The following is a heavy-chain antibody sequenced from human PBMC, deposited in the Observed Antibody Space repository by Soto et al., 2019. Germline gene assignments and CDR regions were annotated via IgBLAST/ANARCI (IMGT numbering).Heavy chain of an antibody. CDR1: GGSISSYY. V-gene: IGHV4-59*12. J-gene: IGHJ4*02. Sequence: SETLSLTCTVSGGSISSYYWSWIRQPPGKGLEWIGHIYYSGSTNYSPSLKSRVTISVDTSKNQFSLKLSSVTAADTAVYYCGGREWTAQNYFDYWGQGTLVTVSS. D-gene: IGHD3-16*01. CDR3: GGREWTAQNYFDY. CDR2: IYYSGST.